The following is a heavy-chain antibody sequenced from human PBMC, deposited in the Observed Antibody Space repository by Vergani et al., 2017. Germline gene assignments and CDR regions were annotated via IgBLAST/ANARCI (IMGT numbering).Heavy chain of an antibody. V-gene: IGHV3-48*01. D-gene: IGHD4-11*01. CDR2: ISSSSSTI. Sequence: EVQLLESGGGLVQPGGSLRLSCAASGFTFSSYSMNWVRQAPGKGLEWVSYISSSSSTIYYADSVKGRFTISRDNAKNSLYLQMNSLRAEDTAVYYCARLTNPRNFDIWGQGTMVTVSS. J-gene: IGHJ3*02. CDR3: ARLTNPRNFDI. CDR1: GFTFSSYS.